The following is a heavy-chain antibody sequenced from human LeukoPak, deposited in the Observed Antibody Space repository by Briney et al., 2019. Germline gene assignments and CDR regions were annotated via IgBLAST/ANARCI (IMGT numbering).Heavy chain of an antibody. Sequence: GSLRLSCAASGFTFSNYAMSWVRQAPGKGLEWVSVISGNGGRTYYADSVKGRFTISRDNSKNTLYLQMNSLRAEDTAVYYCAKVRDLDTVLGRFDNWGQGTLVTVSS. CDR3: AKVRDLDTVLGRFDN. V-gene: IGHV3-23*01. J-gene: IGHJ5*02. CDR1: GFTFSNYA. CDR2: ISGNGGRT. D-gene: IGHD5-18*01.